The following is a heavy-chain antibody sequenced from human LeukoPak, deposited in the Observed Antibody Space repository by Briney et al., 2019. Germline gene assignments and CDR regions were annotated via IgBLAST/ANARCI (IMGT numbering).Heavy chain of an antibody. J-gene: IGHJ4*02. D-gene: IGHD6-19*01. CDR3: ARDLAVAGTVFDY. V-gene: IGHV1-2*02. CDR2: INPNSGGT. CDR1: GYAFTGYY. Sequence: GASVKVSCKASGYAFTGYYMHWVRQAPGQGLEWMGWINPNSGGTNYAQKFQGRVTMTRDTSISTAYMELSRLRSDDTAVYYCARDLAVAGTVFDYWGQGTPVTVSS.